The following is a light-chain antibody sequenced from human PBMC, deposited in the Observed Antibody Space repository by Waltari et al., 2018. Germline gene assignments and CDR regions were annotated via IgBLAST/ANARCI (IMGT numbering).Light chain of an antibody. CDR1: SGSISTTSY. J-gene: IGLJ3*02. CDR3: ALYMGSGIWV. CDR2: RAK. V-gene: IGLV8-61*01. Sequence: QTVVTQEPSLSVSPGGTVTLTCALSSGSISTTSYATWYQQSQGQVPRTVVYRAKSRAAGVRDRCSGAIHGTKAAFTIARDQADDESDYYCALYMGSGIWVFGGGTKLTVL.